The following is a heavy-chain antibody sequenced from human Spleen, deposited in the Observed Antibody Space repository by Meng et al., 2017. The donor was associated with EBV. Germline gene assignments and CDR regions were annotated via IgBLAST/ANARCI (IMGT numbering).Heavy chain of an antibody. Sequence: QVQLQESGPGLVKPSETLSLTCTVSGASISTGSYYWTWIRQTPGKGLEWLGYVYFSGSTNYNPSLKSRVTMSIDTSKNQFSLNLRSATAADAAVYFCARGGYGTNYFDPWGQGTLAPSPQ. CDR2: VYFSGST. J-gene: IGHJ5*02. CDR1: GASISTGSYY. CDR3: ARGGYGTNYFDP. V-gene: IGHV4-61*01. D-gene: IGHD4/OR15-4a*01.